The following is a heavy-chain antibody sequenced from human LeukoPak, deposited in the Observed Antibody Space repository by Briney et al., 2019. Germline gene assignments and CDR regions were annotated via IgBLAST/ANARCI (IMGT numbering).Heavy chain of an antibody. CDR3: AKDRYSSWYLTLDY. D-gene: IGHD6-13*01. V-gene: IGHV3-23*01. Sequence: PGGSLRLSCAASGFTFSDNYMTWVRQAPGKGLEWVSVISGSGDSTNYADSVKGRFTISRDNSKNTLYLQMNSLRAEDTAVYYCAKDRYSSWYLTLDYWGQGTLVTVSS. CDR2: ISGSGDST. CDR1: GFTFSDNY. J-gene: IGHJ4*02.